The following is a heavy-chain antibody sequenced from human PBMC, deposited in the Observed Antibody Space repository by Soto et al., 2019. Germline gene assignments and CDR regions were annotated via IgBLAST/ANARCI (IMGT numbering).Heavy chain of an antibody. CDR1: GFIFTNYA. Sequence: PWGSLRLSCAASGFIFTNYAINFFRHSPGKGLEWVSVIGGRGNSAYYADSVKGRFTISRDNSKNTLYLQMNSLRAEDTAVYYCAKDPHLFPAAPFDPWGQGTLVTVSS. CDR3: AKDPHLFPAAPFDP. D-gene: IGHD2-2*01. J-gene: IGHJ5*02. V-gene: IGHV3-23*01. CDR2: IGGRGNSA.